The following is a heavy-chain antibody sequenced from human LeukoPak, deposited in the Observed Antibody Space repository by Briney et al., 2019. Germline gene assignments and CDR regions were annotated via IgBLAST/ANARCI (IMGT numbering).Heavy chain of an antibody. J-gene: IGHJ4*02. CDR3: AKGHYYGSGSLDY. CDR1: GFTFSSTT. Sequence: GGSLRLSCEASGFTFSSTTMGWVRQAPGRGLEWVSSITAIDGRTYYADSVRGRFTISRDNSKNTLYVQMNSLRAEDTAVYYCAKGHYYGSGSLDYWGQGTLVTVSS. D-gene: IGHD3-10*01. CDR2: ITAIDGRT. V-gene: IGHV3-23*01.